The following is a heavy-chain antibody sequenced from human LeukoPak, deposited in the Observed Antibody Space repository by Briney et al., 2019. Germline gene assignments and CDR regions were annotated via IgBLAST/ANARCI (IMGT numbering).Heavy chain of an antibody. CDR1: GLPFSSSG. V-gene: IGHV3-33*01. D-gene: IGHD2-2*01. CDR3: ARDKGTRSLDY. J-gene: IGHJ4*02. CDR2: IWFDGSNK. Sequence: PGPSLRLSCAASGLPFSSSGMHWVRQAPGKGVEWVAIIWFDGSNKYFADSVKGRFTVSRDNSKNTVYLQMNSLRAEDTAAYYCARDKGTRSLDYWGQGTLVTVSS.